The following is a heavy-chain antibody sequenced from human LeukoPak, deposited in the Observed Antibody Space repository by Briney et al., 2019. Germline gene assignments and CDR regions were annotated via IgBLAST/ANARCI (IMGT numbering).Heavy chain of an antibody. D-gene: IGHD2-15*01. CDR2: IYYSGST. V-gene: IGHV4-59*01. Sequence: SETLSLTCTVSGGSISSYYWSWIRQPPGKGLEWIGYIYYSGSTNYNPSLKSRVTISVDTSKNQFSLKLSSVTAADTAVYYCARKFCSGGSCYGGWDYYYGMDVWGQGTTVTVSS. J-gene: IGHJ6*02. CDR1: GGSISSYY. CDR3: ARKFCSGGSCYGGWDYYYGMDV.